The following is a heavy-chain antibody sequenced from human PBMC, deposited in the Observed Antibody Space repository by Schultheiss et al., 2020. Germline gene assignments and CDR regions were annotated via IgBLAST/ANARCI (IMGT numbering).Heavy chain of an antibody. J-gene: IGHJ6*02. CDR3: ARSQYQLFPTYYYYGMDV. CDR2: ISSSSSYT. D-gene: IGHD2-2*01. V-gene: IGHV3-11*06. Sequence: GGSLRLSCAASGFTFSSYAMSWIRQAPGKGLEWVSYISSSSSYTNYADSVKGRFTISRDNAKNSLYLQMNSLRAEDTAVYYCARSQYQLFPTYYYYGMDVWGQGTTVTVSS. CDR1: GFTFSSYA.